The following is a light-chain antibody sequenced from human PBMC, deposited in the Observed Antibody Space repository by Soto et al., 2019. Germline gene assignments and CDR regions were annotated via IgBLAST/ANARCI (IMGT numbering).Light chain of an antibody. V-gene: IGLV8-61*01. CDR3: VLYMGSGTWV. Sequence: QAVVTQEPSFSVSPGRTVTLTCGLSSGSVSTSYYPSWYQQTPGQAPRALIYNTNTRSSGVPDRFSGSILGNKAALTITGAQADDESDYYCVLYMGSGTWVFGRGTKLTVL. CDR1: SGSVSTSYY. CDR2: NTN. J-gene: IGLJ3*02.